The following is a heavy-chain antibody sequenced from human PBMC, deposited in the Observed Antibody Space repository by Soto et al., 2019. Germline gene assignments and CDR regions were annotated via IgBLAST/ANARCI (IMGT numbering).Heavy chain of an antibody. V-gene: IGHV3-23*01. CDR2: MSGSGGST. J-gene: IGHJ4*02. CDR3: AKGYREYSSSWFDY. D-gene: IGHD6-13*01. Sequence: LRLSCAASGFTFSRNAMSWVRQAPGKGLEWVSVMSGSGGSTYYADSVTGRFTISRDNSKNTLYLQMNSLRAEDTAVYYCAKGYREYSSSWFDYWGQGTLVTVPQ. CDR1: GFTFSRNA.